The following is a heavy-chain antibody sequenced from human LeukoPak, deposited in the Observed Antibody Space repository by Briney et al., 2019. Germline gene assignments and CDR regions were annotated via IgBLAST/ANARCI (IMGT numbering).Heavy chain of an antibody. J-gene: IGHJ4*02. D-gene: IGHD2-15*01. CDR3: ARAPYCSGGSCYSIDY. Sequence: GGSLRLSCAASGFTFSSYSMNWVRQAPGKGPEWVSSISSSSSYIYYADSVKGRFTISRDNAKNSLYLQMNSLRAEDTAVYYCARAPYCSGGSCYSIDYWGQGTLVTVSS. V-gene: IGHV3-21*01. CDR2: ISSSSSYI. CDR1: GFTFSSYS.